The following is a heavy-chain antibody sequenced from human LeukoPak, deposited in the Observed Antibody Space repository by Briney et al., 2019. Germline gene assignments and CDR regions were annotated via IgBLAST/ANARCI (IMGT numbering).Heavy chain of an antibody. CDR2: IYTSGST. CDR3: ARIGGMVTDYYFDY. D-gene: IGHD2-21*02. J-gene: IGHJ4*02. V-gene: IGHV4-4*07. Sequence: SETLSLTCTVSGGSISSYYWSRIRQPAGKGLEWIGRIYTSGSTNYSPSLKSRVTMSVDTSKNQFSLKLSSVTAADTAVYYCARIGGMVTDYYFDYWGQGTLVTVSS. CDR1: GGSISSYY.